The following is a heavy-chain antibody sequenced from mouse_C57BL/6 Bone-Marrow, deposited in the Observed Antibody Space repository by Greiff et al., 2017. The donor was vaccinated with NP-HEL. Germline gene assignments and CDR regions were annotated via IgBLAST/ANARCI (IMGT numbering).Heavy chain of an antibody. Sequence: EVKVVESGGGLVKPGGSLKLSCAASGFTFSDYGMHWVRQAPEKGLEWVAYISSGSSTIYYADTVKGRFTISRDNAKNTLFLQMTSLRSEDTAMYYGARGRGYGYDKYFDVWGTGATVTVSS. V-gene: IGHV5-17*01. CDR2: ISSGSSTI. D-gene: IGHD2-2*01. J-gene: IGHJ1*03. CDR1: GFTFSDYG. CDR3: ARGRGYGYDKYFDV.